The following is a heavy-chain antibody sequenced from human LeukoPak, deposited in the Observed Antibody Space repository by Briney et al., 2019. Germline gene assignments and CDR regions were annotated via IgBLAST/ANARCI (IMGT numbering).Heavy chain of an antibody. CDR1: GFTLSSSG. V-gene: IGHV3-30*02. J-gene: IGHJ6*02. Sequence: PGGSLRLSCAASGFTLSSSGMHWVRQAPGKGLEWVAFIRYDGSYKYYADSVRGRFTISRDNSKNTLYLQMNSLRAEDTAVYYCAKDRGSGGWPNYYYYGMDVWGQGTTVTVSS. CDR3: AKDRGSGGWPNYYYYGMDV. D-gene: IGHD3-10*01. CDR2: IRYDGSYK.